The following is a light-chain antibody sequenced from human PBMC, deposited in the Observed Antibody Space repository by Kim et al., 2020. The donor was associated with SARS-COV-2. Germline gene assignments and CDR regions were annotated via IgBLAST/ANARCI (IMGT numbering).Light chain of an antibody. CDR1: SLRSYY. Sequence: SSELTQDPAVSVALGQTVRITCQGGSLRSYYATWYQQKPRQAPVLVIYGRNNRPSGIPDRFSGSTSGNTASLTISGAQAEDEADFYCQSRNSGGNVVFGGGTKLTVL. J-gene: IGLJ2*01. CDR3: QSRNSGGNVV. CDR2: GRN. V-gene: IGLV3-19*01.